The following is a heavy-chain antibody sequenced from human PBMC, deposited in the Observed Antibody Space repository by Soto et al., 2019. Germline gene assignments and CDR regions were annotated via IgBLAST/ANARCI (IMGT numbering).Heavy chain of an antibody. CDR2: ISASSSSI. CDR3: VRDAYNRDAFDI. V-gene: IGHV3-21*01. J-gene: IGHJ3*02. Sequence: DVQLVESGGGLVKPGGSLRLSCAASGFNFITFSMNWVRQAPGKGLEWVSSISASSSSIYYAESVKGRITVSRDNAKNSLYLQMNSLTAEETALYYCVRDAYNRDAFDIWGQGTTVTVSS. D-gene: IGHD1-20*01. CDR1: GFNFITFS.